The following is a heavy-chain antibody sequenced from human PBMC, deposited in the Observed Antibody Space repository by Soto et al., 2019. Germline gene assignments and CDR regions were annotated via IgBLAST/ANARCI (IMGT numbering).Heavy chain of an antibody. CDR2: IDATGTT. CDR1: SASICGFY. D-gene: IGHD1-1*01. Sequence: PSETLSLTCTVSSASICGFYWSCIRRPAGKGLECIGRIDATGTTDYNPARKCRVMKSIDTSKRQFSLKMRSVNAADTAVYYCVREGTKILRDWFDPWGQGISVTVHS. V-gene: IGHV4-4*07. CDR3: VREGTKILRDWFDP. J-gene: IGHJ5*02.